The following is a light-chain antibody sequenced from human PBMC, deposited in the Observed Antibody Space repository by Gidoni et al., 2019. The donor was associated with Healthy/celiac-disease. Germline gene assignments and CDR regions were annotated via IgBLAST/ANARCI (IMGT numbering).Light chain of an antibody. Sequence: EIVLTQSPATLSLSPGDRATLSCRASQSVSSYLAWYQQKPGQAPRLLIYDASNRATGIPARFSGSGSGTDFTLTISSLEPEDFAVYYCQQRSNWPQLTFGGGTKVEIK. CDR1: QSVSSY. V-gene: IGKV3-11*01. J-gene: IGKJ4*01. CDR3: QQRSNWPQLT. CDR2: DAS.